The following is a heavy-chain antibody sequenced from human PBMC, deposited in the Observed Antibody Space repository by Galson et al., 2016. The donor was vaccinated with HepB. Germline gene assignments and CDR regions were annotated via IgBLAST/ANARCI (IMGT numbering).Heavy chain of an antibody. CDR1: GYSFPTYG. Sequence: SVKVSCKASGYSFPTYGISWVRQAPGQGLEWLGWSSANSGNTNYAQKFQGRVTMTRDTSASTVYMDLRSLTSDDTAVYYCARDVQFRFDYWGQGTLVTVSS. CDR3: ARDVQFRFDY. CDR2: SSANSGNT. V-gene: IGHV1-18*04. D-gene: IGHD5-24*01. J-gene: IGHJ4*02.